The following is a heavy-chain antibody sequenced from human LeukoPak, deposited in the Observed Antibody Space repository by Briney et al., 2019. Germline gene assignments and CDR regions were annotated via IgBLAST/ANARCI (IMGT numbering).Heavy chain of an antibody. CDR1: GFTFSSYS. V-gene: IGHV3-21*01. CDR3: ARSPLYSRAFFDY. CDR2: ISSSSSYI. J-gene: IGHJ4*02. D-gene: IGHD6-13*01. Sequence: GGSLRLSCAASGFTFSSYSMNWVRQAPGKGLEWVSSISSSSSYIYYADSVKGRFTISRDNAKNSLYLQMNSLRAEDSAVYYCARSPLYSRAFFDYWGQGTLVTVSS.